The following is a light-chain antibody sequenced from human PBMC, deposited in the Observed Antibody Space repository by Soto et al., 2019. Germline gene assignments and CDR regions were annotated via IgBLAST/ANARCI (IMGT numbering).Light chain of an antibody. CDR3: QQLNSCPIT. Sequence: DIQLTQAPSFLSASAGDRVTITCRASQVISSYLAWYQQKPGRAPKLLIYAASTLQSGVPSRFSGSGSGTEFTLTITSLQPEDFATYYCQQLNSCPITFGQGTRLEIK. CDR1: QVISSY. V-gene: IGKV1-9*01. J-gene: IGKJ5*01. CDR2: AAS.